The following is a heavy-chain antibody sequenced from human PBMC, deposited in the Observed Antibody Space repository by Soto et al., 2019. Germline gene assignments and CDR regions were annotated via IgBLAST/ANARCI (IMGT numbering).Heavy chain of an antibody. V-gene: IGHV4-31*03. CDR1: VGSISAAAYY. CDR3: ARETGYYGGYNWFDT. D-gene: IGHD3-3*01. CDR2: IYYNGDT. J-gene: IGHJ5*02. Sequence: TLSLTCTVSVGSISAAAYYWSWIRQLPGKGLEWIGYIYYNGDTYYNPSLERRVTISLDTSKNQFSLELTSVTAADTAVYYCARETGYYGGYNWFDTWGQGTLVNVSS.